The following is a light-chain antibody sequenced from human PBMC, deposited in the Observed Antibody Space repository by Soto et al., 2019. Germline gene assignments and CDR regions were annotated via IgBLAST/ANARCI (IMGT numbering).Light chain of an antibody. CDR2: DAS. CDR1: QTVRNNY. CDR3: QQFSSYQLT. J-gene: IGKJ4*02. Sequence: EIVLTQSPGTLSLSPGERATLSCRASQTVRNNYLAWYQQKPGQAPRLLIYDASSRATGIPDRFSCGGSGTNFTLTISRLETEDFAVYYCQQFSSYQLTFGGGTKVDIK. V-gene: IGKV3-20*01.